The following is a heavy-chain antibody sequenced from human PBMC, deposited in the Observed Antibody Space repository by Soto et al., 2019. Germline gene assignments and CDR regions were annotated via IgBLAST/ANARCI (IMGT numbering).Heavy chain of an antibody. V-gene: IGHV3-21*01. CDR1: GFTFSSYS. CDR3: ARDSQWLVASGAFDI. CDR2: ISSSSSYI. D-gene: IGHD6-19*01. Sequence: TGGSLRLSCAASGFTFSSYSMNWVRQAPGKGLEWVSSISSSSSYIYYADSVKGRFTISRDNAKNSLYLQMNSLRAEDTAVYYCARDSQWLVASGAFDIWGQGTMVTVSS. J-gene: IGHJ3*02.